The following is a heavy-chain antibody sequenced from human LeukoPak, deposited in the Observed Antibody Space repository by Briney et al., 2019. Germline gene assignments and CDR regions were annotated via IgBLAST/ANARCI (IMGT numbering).Heavy chain of an antibody. D-gene: IGHD1-7*01. CDR3: ARAGGITGTTFSDY. J-gene: IGHJ4*02. CDR2: INYSGST. Sequence: SETLSLTCAVYGGSFSGYYWSWIRQPPGKGLEWIGEINYSGSTNYNPSLKSRVTISVDTSKNQFSLKLSSVTAADTAVYYCARAGGITGTTFSDYWGQGTLVTVSS. CDR1: GGSFSGYY. V-gene: IGHV4-34*01.